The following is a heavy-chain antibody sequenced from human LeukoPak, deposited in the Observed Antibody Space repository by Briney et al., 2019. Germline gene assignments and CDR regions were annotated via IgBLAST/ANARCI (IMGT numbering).Heavy chain of an antibody. CDR2: ISYDGSNK. Sequence: GRSLRLSCAASGFTFSNYAMNWVRQALGKGLEWVAVISYDGSNKYYADSVKGRFTISRDNSKNTLYLEMNSLRAEDSAVYYCARGDASSWYFFDYWGQGTLVTVSS. CDR3: ARGDASSWYFFDY. D-gene: IGHD6-13*01. J-gene: IGHJ4*02. CDR1: GFTFSNYA. V-gene: IGHV3-30*04.